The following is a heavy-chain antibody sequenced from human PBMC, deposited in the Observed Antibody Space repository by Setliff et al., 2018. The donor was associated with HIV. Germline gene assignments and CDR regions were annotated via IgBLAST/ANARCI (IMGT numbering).Heavy chain of an antibody. J-gene: IGHJ4*02. CDR3: AQLAAADDS. CDR2: IRYDGSDK. Sequence: PGESPKISCAASGFTFSSYGMHWVRQAPGKGLEWVAFIRYDGSDKYYADSVMGRFTISRDNSKNTLYLQMNTLRTEDTAVYYCAQLAAADDSWGQGTLVTVSS. CDR1: GFTFSSYG. V-gene: IGHV3-30*02. D-gene: IGHD6-13*01.